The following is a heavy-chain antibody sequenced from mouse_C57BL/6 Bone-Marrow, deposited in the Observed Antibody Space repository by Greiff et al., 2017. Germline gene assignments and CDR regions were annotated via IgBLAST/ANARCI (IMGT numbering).Heavy chain of an antibody. CDR2: ISSGGDYI. Sequence: DVMLVESGEGLVKPGGSLKLSCAASGFTFSSYAMSWVRQTPEKRLEWVAYISSGGDYIYYADTVKGRFTISRDNARNTLYLQMSSLKSEDTAMYYCTRGTGTGEFAYWGQGTLVTVSA. J-gene: IGHJ3*01. CDR3: TRGTGTGEFAY. V-gene: IGHV5-9-1*02. D-gene: IGHD4-1*01. CDR1: GFTFSSYA.